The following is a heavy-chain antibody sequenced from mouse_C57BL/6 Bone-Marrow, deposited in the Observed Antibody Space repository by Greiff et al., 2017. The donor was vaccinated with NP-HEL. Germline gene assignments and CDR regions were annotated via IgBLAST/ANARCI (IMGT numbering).Heavy chain of an antibody. CDR2: ISSGGSYT. V-gene: IGHV5-6*01. CDR1: GFTFSSYG. Sequence: EVMLVESGGDLVKPGGSLKLSCAASGFTFSSYGMSWVRQTPDKRLEWVATISSGGSYTYYPDSVKGRFTISRDNAKNTLYLQMSSLKSEDTAMYYCARWFADWGQGTLVTVSA. J-gene: IGHJ3*01. CDR3: ARWFAD.